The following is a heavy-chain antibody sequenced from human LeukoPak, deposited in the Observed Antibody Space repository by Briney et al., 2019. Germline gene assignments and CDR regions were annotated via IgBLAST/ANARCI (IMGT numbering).Heavy chain of an antibody. CDR3: AREGYSYAAGAFDI. J-gene: IGHJ3*02. V-gene: IGHV1-2*02. D-gene: IGHD5-18*01. Sequence: ASVKVSCKASGYIFTDYYMHWVRQAPGQGLEWMGWINPKSGGTKDEQKFQGRVTMTRDTSISTAYMELSRLRSDDTAVYYCAREGYSYAAGAFDIWGQGTMVTVSS. CDR2: INPKSGGT. CDR1: GYIFTDYY.